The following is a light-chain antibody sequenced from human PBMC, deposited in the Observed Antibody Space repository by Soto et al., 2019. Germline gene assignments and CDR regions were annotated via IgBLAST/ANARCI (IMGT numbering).Light chain of an antibody. CDR3: QHRGS. CDR2: DAS. V-gene: IGKV3-11*01. J-gene: IGKJ3*01. Sequence: EIVLTQSPATLSLSPGERATLSCGASQSVSSFLAWYQQRPGQAPRLLIYDASNRAAGIPARFSGSGSGTDFTLTISSVEPEDFSVYYCQHRGSFGPGTKVDIK. CDR1: QSVSSF.